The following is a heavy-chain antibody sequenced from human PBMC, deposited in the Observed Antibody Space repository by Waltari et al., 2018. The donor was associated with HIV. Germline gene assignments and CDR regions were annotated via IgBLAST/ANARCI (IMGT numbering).Heavy chain of an antibody. CDR1: AFRFTFSW. D-gene: IGHD1-1*01. V-gene: IGHV3-74*01. CDR3: AVPRCNRANCHFAS. J-gene: IGHJ4*02. CDR2: INTDGTYT. Sequence: EVRLEESGGGLVQPGGSLRVSCAASAFRFTFSWRHWVRQVPGKRPEWVARINTDGTYTNYADAVRGRFSNSRDNAKNTLYLQMNSLKVEDTAVYFCAVPRCNRANCHFASWGQGTLVTVSS.